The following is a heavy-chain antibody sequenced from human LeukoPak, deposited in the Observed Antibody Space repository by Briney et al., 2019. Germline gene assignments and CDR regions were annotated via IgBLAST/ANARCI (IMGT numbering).Heavy chain of an antibody. CDR3: ARGGGRNTTMVWAFDY. J-gene: IGHJ4*02. D-gene: IGHD5-18*01. CDR1: GFTFSSYG. CDR2: IRYDGSNK. Sequence: GGSLRLSCAASGFTFSSYGMHWVRQAPGKGLEWVAFIRYDGSNKYYADSVRGRFTISRHNSKNTLFLQMGSLRAEDMAVYYCARGGGRNTTMVWAFDYWGQGTLVTVSS. V-gene: IGHV3-30*02.